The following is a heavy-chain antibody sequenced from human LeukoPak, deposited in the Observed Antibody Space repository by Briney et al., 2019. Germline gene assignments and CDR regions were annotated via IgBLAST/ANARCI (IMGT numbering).Heavy chain of an antibody. V-gene: IGHV3-30*04. J-gene: IGHJ4*02. CDR3: ARDLFDRYCGYNY. CDR1: GFTFSSYA. D-gene: IGHD5-12*01. Sequence: GGSLRLSCAASGFTFSSYAMHWVRQAPGKGLEWVAVISYDGSNKYYADSVKGRFTISRDNSKNTLYLQMNSLRAEDTAVYYCARDLFDRYCGYNYWGQGTLVTVSS. CDR2: ISYDGSNK.